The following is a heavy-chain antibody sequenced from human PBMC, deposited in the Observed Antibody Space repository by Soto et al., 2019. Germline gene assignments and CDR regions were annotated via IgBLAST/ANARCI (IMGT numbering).Heavy chain of an antibody. CDR1: GFTFSSYW. J-gene: IGHJ4*02. CDR2: IKQDGSEK. V-gene: IGHV3-7*01. D-gene: IGHD1-26*01. Sequence: GGSLRLSCAASGFTFSSYWMSWVRQAPGKGLEWVANIKQDGSEKYYGDSVKGRFTISRDNAKNSLYLQMNSLRAEDTAVYYCARVDRYSGSYTFDYWGQGTLVTVSS. CDR3: ARVDRYSGSYTFDY.